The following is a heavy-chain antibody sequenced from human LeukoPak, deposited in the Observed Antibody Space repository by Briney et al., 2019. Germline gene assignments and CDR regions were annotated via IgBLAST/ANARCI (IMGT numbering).Heavy chain of an antibody. V-gene: IGHV3-30-3*01. CDR1: GFTFSSYA. CDR3: ARAEVGASDY. J-gene: IGHJ4*02. D-gene: IGHD1-26*01. Sequence: PGRSLRLSCAASGFTFSSYAMHWVRQAPGKGLEWVAVISYDGSNKYYADSVKGRFTISRDNSKNTLYLQMNSLRAEGTAVYYCARAEVGASDYWGQGTLVTVSS. CDR2: ISYDGSNK.